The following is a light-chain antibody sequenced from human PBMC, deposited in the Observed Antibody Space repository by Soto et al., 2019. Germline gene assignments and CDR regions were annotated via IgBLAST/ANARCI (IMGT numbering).Light chain of an antibody. CDR2: GAS. CDR1: QSVNNN. CDR3: QQYNNWSS. J-gene: IGKJ3*01. Sequence: EIVMTQSPATLSVSPGERATLSCRTSQSVNNNLAWYQKKSGQAPRLLIYGASTRATGIPARFSGSGSGTESTLTISSLQSEDFAVYYCQQYNNWSSFGPGTKVDIK. V-gene: IGKV3-15*01.